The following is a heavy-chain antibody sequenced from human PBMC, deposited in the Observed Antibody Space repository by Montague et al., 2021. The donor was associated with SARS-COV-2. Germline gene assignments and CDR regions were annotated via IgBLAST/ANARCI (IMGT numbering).Heavy chain of an antibody. CDR3: ARKASRGITIFGVVTASYYFDY. Sequence: SETLSLTCAVHTTSFSGYYRGWIRQSPGKGLEWIGEIDQSGKTNXNPTLKSRVTISADTSKNQFSLKLSSVTAADTAVYYCARKASRGITIFGVVTASYYFDYWGQGTLVTVSS. D-gene: IGHD3-3*01. V-gene: IGHV4-34*01. J-gene: IGHJ4*02. CDR1: TTSFSGYY. CDR2: IDQSGKT.